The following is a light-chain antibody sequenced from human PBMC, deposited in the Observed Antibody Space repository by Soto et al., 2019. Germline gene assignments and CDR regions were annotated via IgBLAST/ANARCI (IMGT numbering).Light chain of an antibody. J-gene: IGKJ1*01. CDR1: QSVTSNY. V-gene: IGKV3-20*01. CDR3: QQFHNWPRT. Sequence: DIVLTQSPGTLSLSPGEGATLSWRASQSVTSNYLAWYQQKPGQAPRLLMYGTSSRATGIPDRFSGSGSGTDFTLTITSLQSEDFAVYYCQQFHNWPRTFGQGTKVDIK. CDR2: GTS.